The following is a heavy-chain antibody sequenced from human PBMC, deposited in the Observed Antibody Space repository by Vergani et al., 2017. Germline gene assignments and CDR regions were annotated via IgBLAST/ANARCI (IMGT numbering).Heavy chain of an antibody. CDR1: GGSITSGSFY. V-gene: IGHV4-61*02. J-gene: IGHJ5*02. D-gene: IGHD1-26*01. CDR2: IHSSGTT. CDR3: ARGSWASELRGVYWFDT. Sequence: QVQLHESGPGLVKPSQTLSLTCTVSGGSITSGSFYWSWLRQPAGKGLEWIGRIHSSGTTNYNPSLQSQVTLSVDTSKNQLSLRLTSVTAADTAVYYCARGSWASELRGVYWFDTWGQGTLVSVSS.